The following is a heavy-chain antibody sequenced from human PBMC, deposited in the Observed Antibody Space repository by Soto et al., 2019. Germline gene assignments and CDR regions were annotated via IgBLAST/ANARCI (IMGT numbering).Heavy chain of an antibody. D-gene: IGHD6-6*01. CDR3: AREGAYSSSSSAYYYYGMDV. V-gene: IGHV3-30-3*01. Sequence: GGSLRLSCAASGFTFSSYAMHWVRQAPGKGLEWVAVISYDGSNKYYADSVKGRFTISRDNSKNTLYLQMNSLRAEDTAVYYCAREGAYSSSSSAYYYYGMDVWGQGTTVTVSS. CDR2: ISYDGSNK. J-gene: IGHJ6*02. CDR1: GFTFSSYA.